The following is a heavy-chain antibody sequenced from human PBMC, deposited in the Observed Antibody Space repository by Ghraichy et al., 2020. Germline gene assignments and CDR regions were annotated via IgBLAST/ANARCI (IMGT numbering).Heavy chain of an antibody. V-gene: IGHV4-39*01. D-gene: IGHD3-10*01. J-gene: IGHJ4*02. Sequence: SQTLSLTCTVSGDSISRTGYHWGWIRRPPGKGLEWIGTLSYSSKTYYNPSLKSRVTISGDTSKNEFSLELSAVTAADTAVYYCATKGGAVFRWFGARAPFDSWGQGILVSVS. CDR2: LSYSSKT. CDR3: ATKGGAVFRWFGARAPFDS. CDR1: GDSISRTGYH.